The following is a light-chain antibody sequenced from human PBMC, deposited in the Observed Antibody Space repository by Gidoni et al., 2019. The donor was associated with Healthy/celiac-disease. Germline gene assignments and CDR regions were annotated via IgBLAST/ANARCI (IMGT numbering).Light chain of an antibody. J-gene: IGKJ1*01. V-gene: IGKV1-8*01. CDR3: QQYYSYPWT. CDR2: AAS. Sequence: AIRMTQSPSSLAASTGDRVNITCRASKGISSYLAWYQQKPGKAPKLLIYAASTLQSGVPSRFSGSGSGTDFTLTISCLQSEDFAPYYCQQYYSYPWTFGQGTKVEIK. CDR1: KGISSY.